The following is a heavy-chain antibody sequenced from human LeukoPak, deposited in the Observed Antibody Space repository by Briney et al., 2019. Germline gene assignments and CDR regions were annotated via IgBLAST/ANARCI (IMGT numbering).Heavy chain of an antibody. CDR2: VSYSESN. J-gene: IGHJ5*01. CDR1: GDSMNSNAYW. CDR3: ARLWSFYYNSRGNWFDS. V-gene: IGHV4-39*01. D-gene: IGHD2/OR15-2a*01. Sequence: SETLSLTCSVTGDSMNSNAYWWGWVRQPPGKGLEWIGRVSYSESNNYNPSLKSRVIISVDTSKNQVSLQLSSVTAADTAVYYCARLWSFYYNSRGNWFDSWGQGTLAPVSS.